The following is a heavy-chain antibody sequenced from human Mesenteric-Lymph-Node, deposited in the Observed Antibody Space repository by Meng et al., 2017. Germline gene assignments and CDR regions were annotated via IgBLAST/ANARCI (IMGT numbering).Heavy chain of an antibody. CDR2: FLFGGST. CDR3: ARDRQPEGQKFTAFDI. Sequence: SETLSLTCIVSGASIGSIIYHWGWVLQPPGKGLEWIGSFLFGGSTFYNPSLKSRVTLSLDTSKNQFSLKLTSVTAADTAVYYCARDRQPEGQKFTAFDIWGPGTLVTVSS. CDR1: GASIGSIIYH. V-gene: IGHV4-39*07. D-gene: IGHD1-1*01. J-gene: IGHJ3*02.